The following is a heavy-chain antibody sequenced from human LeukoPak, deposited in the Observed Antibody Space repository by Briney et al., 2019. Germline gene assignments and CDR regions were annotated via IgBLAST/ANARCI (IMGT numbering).Heavy chain of an antibody. D-gene: IGHD3-3*01. CDR3: ASCDFWSGLYGMDV. CDR2: ISAYNGDT. V-gene: IGHV1-18*01. Sequence: GASVKVSCKASGYTFFSYGISWVRQAPGQGLEWMGWISAYNGDTNYTQKFQGRVTITADESTSTAYMELSSLRSEDTAVYYCASCDFWSGLYGMDVWGQGTTVTVSS. J-gene: IGHJ6*02. CDR1: GYTFFSYG.